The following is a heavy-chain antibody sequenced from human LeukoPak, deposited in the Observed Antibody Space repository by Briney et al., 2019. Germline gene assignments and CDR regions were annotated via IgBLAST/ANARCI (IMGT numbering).Heavy chain of an antibody. CDR1: GYSFTSYW. J-gene: IGHJ4*02. V-gene: IGHV5-51*01. D-gene: IGHD2-15*01. CDR2: IYPGDSDT. Sequence: GESLKISCKGSGYSFTSYWIGWVRQMPGKGLEWMGIIYPGDSDTRYSPSFQGQVTISADKSISTAYLQWSSLKASDTAMYYCARPGLLQDELIYFDYWGQGTLVTVSS. CDR3: ARPGLLQDELIYFDY.